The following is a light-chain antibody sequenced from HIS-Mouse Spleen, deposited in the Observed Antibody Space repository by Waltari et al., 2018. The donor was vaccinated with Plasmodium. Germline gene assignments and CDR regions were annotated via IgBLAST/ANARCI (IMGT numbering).Light chain of an antibody. CDR1: ALPKKY. J-gene: IGLJ3*02. V-gene: IGLV3-10*01. Sequence: SYELTQPPSVSVSPGQTARIPCPGDALPKKYAYWYPQKSGQAPVLVIYEDSKRPSGIPERFSGSSSGTMATLTISGAQVEDEADNYCYSTDSSGNHRVFGGGTKLTVL. CDR2: EDS. CDR3: YSTDSSGNHRV.